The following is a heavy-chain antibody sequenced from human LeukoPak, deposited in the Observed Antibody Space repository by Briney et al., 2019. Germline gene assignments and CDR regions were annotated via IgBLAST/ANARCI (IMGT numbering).Heavy chain of an antibody. CDR1: GGSISSGGYY. D-gene: IGHD3-10*01. V-gene: IGHV4-30-2*01. Sequence: PSETLSLTCTVSGGSISSGGYYWSWIRQPPGKGLEWIGYIYHSGSTYYNPSLKSRVTISVDRSKNQFSLKLSSVTAADTAVYYCARGNYRSGSSWGQGTLVTVSS. CDR3: ARGNYRSGSS. J-gene: IGHJ5*02. CDR2: IYHSGST.